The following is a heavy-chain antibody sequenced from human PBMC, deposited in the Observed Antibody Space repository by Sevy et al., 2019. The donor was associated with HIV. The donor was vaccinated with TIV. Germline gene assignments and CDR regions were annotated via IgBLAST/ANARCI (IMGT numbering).Heavy chain of an antibody. CDR3: ARDFYGSGSYYFPDYYYYGMDV. V-gene: IGHV4-61*01. CDR1: GGSVSSGSYY. Sequence: ETLSLTCTVSGGSVSSGSYYWSWIRQPPGKGLEWIGYIYYSGSTNYNPSLKSRVTISVDTSKNQFSLKLSSVTAADTAVYYCARDFYGSGSYYFPDYYYYGMDVWGQGTTVTVSS. D-gene: IGHD3-10*01. CDR2: IYYSGST. J-gene: IGHJ6*02.